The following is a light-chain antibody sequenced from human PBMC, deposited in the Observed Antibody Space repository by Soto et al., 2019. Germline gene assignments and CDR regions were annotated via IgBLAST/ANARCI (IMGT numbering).Light chain of an antibody. CDR2: AAS. V-gene: IGKV1-39*01. CDR3: QQSFSAPWT. CDR1: QSISSY. Sequence: DIPLTHSQSSLSASVLGGVTIXWWASQSISSYLNWYQQKPGKVPKLLIYAASSLQGGVPSRFSGSGSGTDFTLTISSLQPEDFATYYCQQSFSAPWTFGQGTKV. J-gene: IGKJ1*01.